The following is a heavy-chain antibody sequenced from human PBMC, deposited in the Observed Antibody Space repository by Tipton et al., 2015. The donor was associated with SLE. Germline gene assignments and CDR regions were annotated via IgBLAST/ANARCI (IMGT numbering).Heavy chain of an antibody. CDR3: ARSRAVGARHNGLDV. D-gene: IGHD4-17*01. CDR1: GGSISSYY. Sequence: LRLSCTVSGGSISSYYWSWIRQPPGKGLEWIGYIYYSGSTNYNPSLKSRVTISVDTSKNQFSLKVESVTAADTAVYFCARSRAVGARHNGLDVWGRGTTVTVSS. J-gene: IGHJ6*02. V-gene: IGHV4-59*12. CDR2: IYYSGST.